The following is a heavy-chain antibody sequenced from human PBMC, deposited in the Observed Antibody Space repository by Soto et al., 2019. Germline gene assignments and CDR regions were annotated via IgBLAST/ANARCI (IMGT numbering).Heavy chain of an antibody. CDR3: ATEYARAWCPI. CDR2: ISFDCDS. D-gene: IGHD2-8*02. CDR1: GFDFSNSG. V-gene: IGHV3-30*03. Sequence: QVKLVESGGGVVQPGPSLRLSCTDSGFDFSNSGIQWVRQTPGKVLEWVALISFDCDSYYVDSVKGRFTISRATPTNTVYMHMIRLRPEDTGVYYCATEYARAWCPIWGQGTLVTVSS. J-gene: IGHJ4*02.